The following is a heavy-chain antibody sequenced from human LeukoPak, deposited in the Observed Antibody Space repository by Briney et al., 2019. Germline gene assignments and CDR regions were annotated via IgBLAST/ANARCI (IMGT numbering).Heavy chain of an antibody. V-gene: IGHV3-21*01. J-gene: IGHJ3*02. CDR3: ARDRSAVVRGDSSI. Sequence: GGSLRLSCAASGFTFSSYSMSWVRQAPEKGLERGSSISSCSSYIYYADSVKGRFTISRDNAKNSLYLQMSSLRAEDTAVYYCARDRSAVVRGDSSIWGQGTMVTVSS. CDR1: GFTFSSYS. D-gene: IGHD3-10*01. CDR2: ISSCSSYI.